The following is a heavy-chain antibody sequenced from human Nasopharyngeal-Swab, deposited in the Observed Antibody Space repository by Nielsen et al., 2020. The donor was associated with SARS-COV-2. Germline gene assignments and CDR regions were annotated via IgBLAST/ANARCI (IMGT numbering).Heavy chain of an antibody. CDR3: AHRQEAPYAFDI. J-gene: IGHJ3*02. CDR1: GFSLSTSGVG. CDR2: IYWDDDK. Sequence: SGPTLVKPTQTLTLTCTFSGFSLSTSGVGVGGIRQPPGKALEWLALIYWDDDKRYSPSLKSRLTITKDTSKNQVVLTMTNMDPVDTATYYCAHRQEAPYAFDIWGQGTMVTVSS. V-gene: IGHV2-5*02.